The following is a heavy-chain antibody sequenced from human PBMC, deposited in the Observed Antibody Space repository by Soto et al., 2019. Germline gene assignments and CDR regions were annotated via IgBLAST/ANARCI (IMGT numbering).Heavy chain of an antibody. V-gene: IGHV4-30-2*01. CDR3: ARGLNTAAALDY. Sequence: SETLSLTCTVSGASISSGGYSYTWIRQPPGKGLEWIGYIYHSGSTYYNPSLKSRVTISVDRSKNQFSLKLSSVTAADTAVYYCARGLNTAAALDYWGQGTLVTVSS. CDR1: GASISSGGYS. D-gene: IGHD6-13*01. J-gene: IGHJ4*02. CDR2: IYHSGST.